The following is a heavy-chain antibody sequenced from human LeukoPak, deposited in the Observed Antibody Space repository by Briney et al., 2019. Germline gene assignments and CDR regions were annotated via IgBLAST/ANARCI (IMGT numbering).Heavy chain of an antibody. CDR3: ARDSYYGSGIDY. CDR1: GFTFSSYS. V-gene: IGHV3-21*01. Sequence: GGSLRLSCAASGFTFSSYSMNWVRQAPGKGLEWVSSISSSSYIYYADSVKGRFTISRDNAKNSLFLQMNSLRAEDTAVYYCARDSYYGSGIDYWGQGTLVTVSS. CDR2: ISSSSYI. J-gene: IGHJ4*02. D-gene: IGHD3-10*01.